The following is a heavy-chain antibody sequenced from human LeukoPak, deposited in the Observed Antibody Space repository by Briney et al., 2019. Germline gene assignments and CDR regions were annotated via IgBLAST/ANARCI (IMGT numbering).Heavy chain of an antibody. V-gene: IGHV3-11*01. CDR3: ARDQEVDTAMVSDY. CDR1: GFTFSDYY. D-gene: IGHD5-18*01. Sequence: PGGSLRLSCAASGFTFSDYYMSWIRPAPGKGLEWVSYISSSGSTIYYADSVKGRFTISRDNAKNSLYLQMNSLRAEDTAVYYCARDQEVDTAMVSDYWGQGTLVTVSS. J-gene: IGHJ4*02. CDR2: ISSSGSTI.